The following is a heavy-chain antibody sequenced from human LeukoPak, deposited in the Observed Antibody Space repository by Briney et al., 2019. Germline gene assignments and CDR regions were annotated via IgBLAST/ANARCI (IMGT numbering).Heavy chain of an antibody. V-gene: IGHV3-74*01. J-gene: IGHJ4*02. CDR3: VRDGESGSFDY. CDR1: GFSFNSFY. D-gene: IGHD1-26*01. CDR2: ISSDETNT. Sequence: PGGSLRLSCAASGFSFNSFYMHWVRQAPGRGLVWVSRISSDETNTGYADAVRGRFTISRDNAKSTLFLEMSSLRDDDTAVYYCVRDGESGSFDYWGQGTLVTVSA.